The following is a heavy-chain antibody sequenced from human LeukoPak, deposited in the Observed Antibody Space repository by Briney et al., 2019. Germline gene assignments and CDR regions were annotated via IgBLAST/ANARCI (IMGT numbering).Heavy chain of an antibody. V-gene: IGHV3-23*01. D-gene: IGHD5-18*01. CDR3: AKTQDSYGYRSGPNWFDP. CDR2: IVSSGSGT. Sequence: GGSLRLSCAASGFTFSSYAMSWVRQAPGKGLEWVSGIVSSGSGTYSAVSVRGRFTISRDNSKNTLYLQMNSLRGEDTAVYYCAKTQDSYGYRSGPNWFDPWGQETLVTVSS. CDR1: GFTFSSYA. J-gene: IGHJ5*02.